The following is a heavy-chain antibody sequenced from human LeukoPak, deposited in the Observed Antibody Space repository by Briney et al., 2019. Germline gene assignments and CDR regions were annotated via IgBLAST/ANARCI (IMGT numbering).Heavy chain of an antibody. Sequence: GALRLSCAAPWFPFTHLAMGWVRQVPGKGLEWVPCFFCNGDNTYYADSVKGRFTISRDNSKNMLYLQMNSLRAEDTAVYYCAKDDPLYGDYYGYWGQGTLVTVSS. CDR1: WFPFTHLA. CDR3: AKDDPLYGDYYGY. D-gene: IGHD4-17*01. J-gene: IGHJ4*02. CDR2: FFCNGDNT. V-gene: IGHV3-23*01.